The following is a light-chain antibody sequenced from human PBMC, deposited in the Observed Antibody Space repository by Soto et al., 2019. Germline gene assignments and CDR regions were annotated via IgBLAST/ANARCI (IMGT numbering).Light chain of an antibody. Sequence: EIVMTQSPDTLSVSPGERVTLSCGASQSVSSNLVWYQQKPGQAPRLLIHGASTRATGIPARFSGSGSGTEFTLTISRLESEDSAVYYCQQSNGWPRTFGQGTKVEIK. V-gene: IGKV3-15*01. J-gene: IGKJ1*01. CDR3: QQSNGWPRT. CDR1: QSVSSN. CDR2: GAS.